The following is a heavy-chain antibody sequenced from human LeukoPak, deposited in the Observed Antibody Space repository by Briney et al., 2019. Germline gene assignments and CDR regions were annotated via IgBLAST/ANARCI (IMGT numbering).Heavy chain of an antibody. CDR1: GFTFSSYA. Sequence: GGSLRLSCAASGFTFSSYAMSWVRQAPGKGLDWVSAISGSGGSTYYADSVKGRFTISRDNSKNTLYLQMNSLRAEDTAVYYCAKQERWYSYYYYYMDVWGKGTTVTVSS. V-gene: IGHV3-23*01. CDR3: AKQERWYSYYYYYMDV. CDR2: ISGSGGST. J-gene: IGHJ6*03. D-gene: IGHD4-23*01.